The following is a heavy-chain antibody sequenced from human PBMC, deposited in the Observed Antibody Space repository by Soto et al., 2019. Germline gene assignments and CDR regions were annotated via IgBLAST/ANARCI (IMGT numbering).Heavy chain of an antibody. CDR2: IIPIFGTA. CDR3: ARVKAEAPYSRWFDP. J-gene: IGHJ5*02. V-gene: IGHV1-69*06. CDR1: GGTFSSYA. D-gene: IGHD6-19*01. Sequence: SSVKVSCKASGGTFSSYAISWVRQAPVRGPEWMGGIIPIFGTANYAQKFQGRVTITADKSTSTAYMELSSLRSEDTAVYYCARVKAEAPYSRWFDPSAQGALVTVSS.